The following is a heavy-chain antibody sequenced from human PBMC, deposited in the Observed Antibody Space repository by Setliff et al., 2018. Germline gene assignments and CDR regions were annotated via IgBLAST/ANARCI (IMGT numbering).Heavy chain of an antibody. CDR3: ARAYYYGSGNSHKYYMDV. V-gene: IGHV4-39*01. J-gene: IGHJ6*03. Sequence: SETLSLTCTVSGGSISDNNYYWGWIRQSPGKELEWIGGISHSANKYYNPSFRTGVTISVDMSKNQFFLNLDSVTAADTAVYYCARAYYYGSGNSHKYYMDVWGKGTAVTVSS. D-gene: IGHD3-10*01. CDR2: ISHSANK. CDR1: GGSISDNNYY.